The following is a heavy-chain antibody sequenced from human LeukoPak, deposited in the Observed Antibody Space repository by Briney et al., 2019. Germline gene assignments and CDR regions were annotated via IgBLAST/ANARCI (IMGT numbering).Heavy chain of an antibody. V-gene: IGHV1-69*01. D-gene: IGHD5-12*01. CDR1: GGTFSSYA. J-gene: IGHJ6*03. CDR2: IIPIFGTA. CDR3: ARAGRWGVATIEPDSNYYYMDV. Sequence: ASVKVSCKASGGTFSSYAISWVRQAPGQGLEWMGGIIPIFGTANYAQKFQGRVTITADESTSTAYMELSSLRSEDTAVYYCARAGRWGVATIEPDSNYYYMDVWGKGTTVTISS.